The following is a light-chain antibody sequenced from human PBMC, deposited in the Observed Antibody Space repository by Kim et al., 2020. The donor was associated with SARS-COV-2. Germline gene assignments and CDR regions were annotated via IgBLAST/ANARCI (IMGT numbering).Light chain of an antibody. CDR2: DVS. CDR3: NSYTTSSTWV. CDR1: SSDVGYYNY. V-gene: IGLV2-14*03. J-gene: IGLJ3*02. Sequence: QSLTISCTGTSSDVGYYNYVSWYQQHPGKAPKLMIYDVSNRPSGVSNRFSASKSGNTASLIISGLQAEDEADYYCNSYTTSSTWVFGGGTQLTVL.